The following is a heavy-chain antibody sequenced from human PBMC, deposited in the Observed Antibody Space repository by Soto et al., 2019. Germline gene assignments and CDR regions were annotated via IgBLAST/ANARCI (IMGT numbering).Heavy chain of an antibody. V-gene: IGHV4-59*01. D-gene: IGHD4-17*01. Sequence: SETLSLTCTVSGGSIRYYFWTWIRQPPGKGLEWIGYIYYSGRTNYNPSLKSRVSISVDTSKDHFSLQLRSVTAADTAVYYCARVGGDDFGDSNWFDPWGQGTVVTVSS. CDR1: GGSIRYYF. CDR3: ARVGGDDFGDSNWFDP. CDR2: IYYSGRT. J-gene: IGHJ5*02.